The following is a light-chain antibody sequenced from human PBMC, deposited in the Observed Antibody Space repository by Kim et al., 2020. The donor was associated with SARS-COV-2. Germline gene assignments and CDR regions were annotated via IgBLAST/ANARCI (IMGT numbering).Light chain of an antibody. J-gene: IGKJ2*01. Sequence: AASVRDRVTLSCPASHTVHYLNWYQLKPGKAPKLLIYGVSSLQSGVPSRFRGSGSGTDFTLTISSLQPDDFATYYCQQTSSIPYTFGQGTKLEI. CDR2: GVS. CDR3: QQTSSIPYT. CDR1: HTVHY. V-gene: IGKV1-39*01.